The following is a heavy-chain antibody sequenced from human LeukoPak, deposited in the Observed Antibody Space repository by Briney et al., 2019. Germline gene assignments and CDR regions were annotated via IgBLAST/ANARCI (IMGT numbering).Heavy chain of an antibody. J-gene: IGHJ4*02. CDR1: GFTFSNYG. V-gene: IGHV3-23*01. CDR2: ISGSAGST. CDR3: AKRLCRGSTSCYVDN. Sequence: GGSLRLSCAASGFTFSNYGMHWVRQAPGKGLEWVSAISGSAGSTYYADSVKGRFTITRDNSKNTLYLQMHSLRVEDTAVYYCAKRLCRGSTSCYVDNWGQGTLVTVSS. D-gene: IGHD2-2*01.